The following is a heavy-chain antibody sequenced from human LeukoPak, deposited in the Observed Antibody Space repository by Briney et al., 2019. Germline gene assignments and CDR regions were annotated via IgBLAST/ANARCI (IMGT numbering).Heavy chain of an antibody. J-gene: IGHJ3*02. Sequence: QAGGSLRLSCTASRFTFSRYGMHWVRQTPEKGLVWVSRIRSDDGSSTNYADSVKGRFTISRDNAKNTLYLQMNSLRAGDTAVYYCARDLSNNWYAEGAFDIWGQGTMVTVSS. D-gene: IGHD1-1*01. CDR1: RFTFSRYG. CDR3: ARDLSNNWYAEGAFDI. CDR2: IRSDDGSST. V-gene: IGHV3-74*01.